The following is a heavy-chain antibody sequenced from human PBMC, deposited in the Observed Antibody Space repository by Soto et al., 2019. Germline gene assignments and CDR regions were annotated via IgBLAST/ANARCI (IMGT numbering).Heavy chain of an antibody. CDR1: GYTFTSYY. D-gene: IGHD3-10*01. CDR2: INPSGGST. Sequence: ASVKVSCKASGYTFTSYYMHWVRQAPGQGLEWMGIINPSGGSTSYAQKFQGRVTMTRDTSTSTVYMELSSLRSEDTAVYYCARSYGSGSYYSLARNYYGMDVWGQGTAVTVSS. V-gene: IGHV1-46*03. CDR3: ARSYGSGSYYSLARNYYGMDV. J-gene: IGHJ6*02.